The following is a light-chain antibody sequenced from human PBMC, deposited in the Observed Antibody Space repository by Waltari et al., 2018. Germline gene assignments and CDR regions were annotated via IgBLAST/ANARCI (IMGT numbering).Light chain of an antibody. CDR2: DVS. CDR1: QSFGSW. Sequence: DIQMTQSPSTLSASVGDRVTITCRASQSFGSWLAWDQQKPGKAPKVLISDVSNLEGWVPSRFSRSGSGTEFTLTISSLQPDDFATYYCQQHNGYFGGGTKVEIK. J-gene: IGKJ4*01. V-gene: IGKV1-5*01. CDR3: QQHNGY.